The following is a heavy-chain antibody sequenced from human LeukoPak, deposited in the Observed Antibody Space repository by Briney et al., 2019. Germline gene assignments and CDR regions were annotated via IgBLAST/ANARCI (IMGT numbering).Heavy chain of an antibody. V-gene: IGHV4-39*07. Sequence: SETLSLTCTVSGGSISRSGYYWGWIRQPPGKGLEWIGSIYYSGSTYHNSSLKSRVTISVDTSKNQFSLKLSPVTAADTAVYYCARVLLYSYGYIDYWGQGTLVTVSS. D-gene: IGHD5-18*01. J-gene: IGHJ4*02. CDR3: ARVLLYSYGYIDY. CDR2: IYYSGST. CDR1: GGSISRSGYY.